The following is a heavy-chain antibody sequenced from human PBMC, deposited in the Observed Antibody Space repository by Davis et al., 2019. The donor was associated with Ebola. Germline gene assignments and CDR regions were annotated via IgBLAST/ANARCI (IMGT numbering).Heavy chain of an antibody. D-gene: IGHD3-9*01. V-gene: IGHV4-4*07. CDR2: MYSSGST. CDR3: ARDNHYDVLTGKYYYYFTDI. CDR1: GGSINGYY. J-gene: IGHJ6*03. Sequence: PSETLSLTCTVSGGSINGYYWSWIRQPAGKGLEWVGRMYSSGSTTYNPSLTGRAIMSVDTSKNEFSLRLSRVTAADTDVYFCARDNHYDVLTGKYYYYFTDIWGKGTTVTVSS.